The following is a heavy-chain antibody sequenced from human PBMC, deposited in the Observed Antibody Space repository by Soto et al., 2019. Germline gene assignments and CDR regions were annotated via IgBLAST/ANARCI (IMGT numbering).Heavy chain of an antibody. J-gene: IGHJ4*02. Sequence: EVQLLESGGGLVQPGGSLKLSCAASGFTFSGSALNWVRQASGKGLEWVGRIRNKANSYATAYAASVKGRFTISRDDSKNTAFLQMKGLKTEDTSLSYCTANAPEEMKRKWGPGTLVTVSS. CDR3: TANAPEEMKRK. V-gene: IGHV3-73*02. CDR1: GFTFSGSA. CDR2: IRNKANSYAT.